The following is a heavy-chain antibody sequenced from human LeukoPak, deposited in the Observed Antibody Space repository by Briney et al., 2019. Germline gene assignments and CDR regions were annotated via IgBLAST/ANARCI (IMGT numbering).Heavy chain of an antibody. CDR1: GYTFTSYD. D-gene: IGHD5-18*01. J-gene: IGHJ6*03. CDR3: ARRTYGYYYYYYYMDV. CDR2: MNPNSGNT. Sequence: ASVKVSCKAPGYTFTSYDINWVRQATGQGLEWMGWMNPNSGNTGYAQKFQGRVTMTRNTSISTAYMELSSLRSEDTAVYYCARRTYGYYYYYYYMDVWGKGTTVTISS. V-gene: IGHV1-8*01.